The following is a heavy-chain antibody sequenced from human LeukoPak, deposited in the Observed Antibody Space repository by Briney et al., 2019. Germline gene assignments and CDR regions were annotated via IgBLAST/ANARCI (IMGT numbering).Heavy chain of an antibody. CDR1: GFTSVNYA. CDR2: IKQDGSEK. J-gene: IGHJ5*02. V-gene: IGHV3-7*03. CDR3: ARDAVAGTFDWFDP. D-gene: IGHD6-19*01. Sequence: GGSVRLSCAATGFTSVNYAMSWVRQAPGKGLEWVANIKQDGSEKYYVDSVKGRFTISRDNAKNSLYLQMNSLRAEDTAVYYCARDAVAGTFDWFDPWGQGTLVTVSS.